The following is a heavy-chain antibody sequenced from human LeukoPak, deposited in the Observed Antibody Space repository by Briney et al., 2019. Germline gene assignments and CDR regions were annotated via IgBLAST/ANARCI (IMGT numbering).Heavy chain of an antibody. J-gene: IGHJ4*02. CDR1: GYTFSSYG. CDR3: AKDVRALQLDY. V-gene: IGHV3-30*18. CDR2: ISYDGSYK. D-gene: IGHD6-6*01. Sequence: GRSLRLSCAASGYTFSSYGMHWVRQAPAKGLEWVAVISYDGSYKYYADSVKGRFTISRDNSKNTLYLQMNSLRAEETAVYYCAKDVRALQLDYWGQGTLVTVSS.